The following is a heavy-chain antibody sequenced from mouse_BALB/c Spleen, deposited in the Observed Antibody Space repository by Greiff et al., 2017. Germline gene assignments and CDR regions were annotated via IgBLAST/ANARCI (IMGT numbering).Heavy chain of an antibody. CDR1: GFNIKDTY. V-gene: IGHV14-3*02. D-gene: IGHD1-2*01. CDR3: ARRHLYYGYPHYFDY. CDR2: IDPANGNT. Sequence: VQLKESGAELVKPGASVKLSCTASGFNIKDTYMHWVKQRPEQGLEWIGRIDPANGNTKYDPKFQGKATITADTSSNTAYLQLSSLTSEDTAVYYCARRHLYYGYPHYFDYWGQGTTLTVSS. J-gene: IGHJ2*01.